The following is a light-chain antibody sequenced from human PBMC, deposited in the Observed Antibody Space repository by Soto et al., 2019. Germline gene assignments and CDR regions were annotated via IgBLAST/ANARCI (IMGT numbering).Light chain of an antibody. V-gene: IGLV2-14*03. CDR1: SSDVGSYNY. CDR3: NSYNSSSTYV. CDR2: DVS. Sequence: QSVLTQPASVSGSPGQSIAISCTGTSSDVGSYNYVSWYQQHPGKAPKLMIYDVSNRPSGVSDRFSGSKSGNTASLTISGLQAEDEADYFCNSYNSSSTYVFGTGTKVTDL. J-gene: IGLJ1*01.